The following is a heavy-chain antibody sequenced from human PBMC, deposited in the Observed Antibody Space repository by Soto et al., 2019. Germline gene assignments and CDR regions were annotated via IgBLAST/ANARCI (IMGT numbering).Heavy chain of an antibody. CDR3: AKEKGGFDP. Sequence: QVQLVQSGAEVKKPGASVKVSCKASGYTFTSYDINWVRQATGQGLEWMGWMNPNSGNTGYAQKFQGRVSMSRNTSISTAYMKLSRLRSEDTAVDNCAKEKGGFDPGGKGTRVTVSS. D-gene: IGHD3-16*01. CDR1: GYTFTSYD. CDR2: MNPNSGNT. V-gene: IGHV1-8*01. J-gene: IGHJ5*02.